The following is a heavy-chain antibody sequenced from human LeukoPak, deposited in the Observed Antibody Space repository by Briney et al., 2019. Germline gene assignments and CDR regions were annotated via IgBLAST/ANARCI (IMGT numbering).Heavy chain of an antibody. Sequence: GESLKISCKGSGYSFSTYRIAWVRRMPGKGLEWMGIIYPADSDTRYSPSFQGQFTISADKSISTAYLQWSSLKASDSAIYYCAGAPTGTAIDSWGQGTLVTVSS. CDR2: IYPADSDT. CDR3: AGAPTGTAIDS. V-gene: IGHV5-51*01. D-gene: IGHD6-13*01. CDR1: GYSFSTYR. J-gene: IGHJ4*02.